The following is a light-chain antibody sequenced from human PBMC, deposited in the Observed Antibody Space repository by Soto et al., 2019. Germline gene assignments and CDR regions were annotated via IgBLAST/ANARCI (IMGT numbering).Light chain of an antibody. J-gene: IGKJ4*01. V-gene: IGKV3-11*01. Sequence: EIVLTQSPATLSLSPGERATLSCRASQSVSSYLAWYQQKPGQAPRLLIYDASNRATGIPARFSGSGPGTDFTLTISSLEPEDLAVYYCQQRSNWPTFGGGTKVEIK. CDR2: DAS. CDR3: QQRSNWPT. CDR1: QSVSSY.